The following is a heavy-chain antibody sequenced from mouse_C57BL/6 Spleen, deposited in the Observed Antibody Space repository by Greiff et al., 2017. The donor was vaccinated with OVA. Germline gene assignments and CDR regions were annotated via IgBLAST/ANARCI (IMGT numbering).Heavy chain of an antibody. CDR1: GFTFSSYA. CDR3: TRASDYYGSSYDWFAY. V-gene: IGHV5-9-1*02. Sequence: EVKLMESGEGLVKPGGSLKLSCAASGFTFSSYAMSWVRQTPEKRLEWVAYISSGGDYIYYADTVKGRFTISRDTARNTLYLQMSSLKSEDTAMYYCTRASDYYGSSYDWFAYWGKGTLVTVSA. CDR2: ISSGGDYI. J-gene: IGHJ3*01. D-gene: IGHD1-1*01.